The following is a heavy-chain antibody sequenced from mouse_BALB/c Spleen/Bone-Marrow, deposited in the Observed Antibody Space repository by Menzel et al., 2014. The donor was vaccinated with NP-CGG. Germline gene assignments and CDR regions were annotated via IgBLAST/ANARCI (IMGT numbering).Heavy chain of an antibody. CDR1: GFTFSSFG. V-gene: IGHV5-17*02. CDR3: ARGAARATWFAY. Sequence: EVQRVESGGGLVQPGGSRKLSCAASGFTFSSFGMHWVRQAPEKGLEWVAYISSGSSTIYYADTVKGRFTISRDNPKNTLFLRMTSLRSEDTVMYYCARGAARATWFAYWGQGTLVTVSA. D-gene: IGHD3-1*01. CDR2: ISSGSSTI. J-gene: IGHJ3*01.